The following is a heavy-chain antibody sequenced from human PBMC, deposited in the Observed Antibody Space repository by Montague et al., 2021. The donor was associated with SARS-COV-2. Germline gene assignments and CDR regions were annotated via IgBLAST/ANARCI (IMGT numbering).Heavy chain of an antibody. V-gene: IGHV4-34*01. CDR1: GTSLSGYY. Sequence: SETLSLTCAVHGTSLSGYYWNWIRQPPGKGLEWIGEINHGGSTKYSPSLKSRLTISADTSKNQFSLKLTSVAAADTAVYYCARLGDGVVPSPILGVGPYYSYYYMDVWGKGTTVTVSS. J-gene: IGHJ6*03. CDR3: ARLGDGVVPSPILGVGPYYSYYYMDV. CDR2: INHGGST. D-gene: IGHD3-10*01.